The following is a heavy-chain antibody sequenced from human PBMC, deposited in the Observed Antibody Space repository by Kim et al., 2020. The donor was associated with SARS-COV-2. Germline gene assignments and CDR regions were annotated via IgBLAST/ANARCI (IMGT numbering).Heavy chain of an antibody. CDR3: ARVEFRGSYSQYFQH. J-gene: IGHJ1*01. D-gene: IGHD1-26*01. Sequence: QKFQGRVTMTRDTSISTAYMELSRLRSDDTAVYYCARVEFRGSYSQYFQHWGQGTLVTVSS. V-gene: IGHV1-2*02.